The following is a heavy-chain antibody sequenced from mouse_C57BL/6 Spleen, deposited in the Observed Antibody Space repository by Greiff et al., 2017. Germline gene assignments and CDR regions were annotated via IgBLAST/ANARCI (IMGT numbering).Heavy chain of an antibody. CDR2: ISYSGST. Sequence: DVQLVESGPGLAKPSQTLSLTCSVSGYSITSDYWNWFRKFPGHKLEYMGYISYSGSTYYNPSLKSRISLTRDTSKNQYYLQLNSVTTEDTATYYCARSGVTRYFDVWGTGTTVTVSS. CDR1: GYSITSDY. J-gene: IGHJ1*03. D-gene: IGHD2-2*01. V-gene: IGHV3-8*01. CDR3: ARSGVTRYFDV.